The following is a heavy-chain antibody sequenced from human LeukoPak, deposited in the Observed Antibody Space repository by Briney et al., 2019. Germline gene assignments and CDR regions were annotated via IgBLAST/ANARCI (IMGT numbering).Heavy chain of an antibody. D-gene: IGHD2-8*01. CDR2: TYWDDDK. J-gene: IGHJ3*02. CDR3: AHLTVHTRVSRMDAFDI. Sequence: SGPTLVNPTQTLTLTCTFSGFSLTTSGVGVGWIRQPPGKALEWLALTYWDDDKRYSPSLKSRLTITKDTSNNQVVLTMTNMDPVDTATYYCAHLTVHTRVSRMDAFDIWGQGTMVTVSS. CDR1: GFSLTTSGVG. V-gene: IGHV2-5*02.